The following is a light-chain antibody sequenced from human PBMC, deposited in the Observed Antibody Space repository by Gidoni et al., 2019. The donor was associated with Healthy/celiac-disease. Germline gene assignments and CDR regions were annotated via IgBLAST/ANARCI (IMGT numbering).Light chain of an antibody. CDR1: QGISSY. J-gene: IGKJ4*01. Sequence: DIQLTQSPPFLSASVGDRVTITCRASQGISSYLAWYQQKPGKAPKLLIYAASTLQSGVPSRFSGSGSGTEFTLTISSLQPEDFATYYCQQLNSYPRFGGXTKVEIK. V-gene: IGKV1-9*01. CDR2: AAS. CDR3: QQLNSYPR.